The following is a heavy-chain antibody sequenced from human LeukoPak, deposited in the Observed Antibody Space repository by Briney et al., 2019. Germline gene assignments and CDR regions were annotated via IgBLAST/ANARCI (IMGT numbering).Heavy chain of an antibody. D-gene: IGHD6-13*01. CDR3: ARELVAAAGIHDY. V-gene: IGHV3-48*04. Sequence: GGSLRLSCAASGFTFSSYSMNWVRQAPGEGLEWVSYISSSSSGIYYADSVKGRFTISRDNAKNSLYLQMNSLRAEDTAVYYCARELVAAAGIHDYWGQGTLVTVSS. J-gene: IGHJ4*02. CDR1: GFTFSSYS. CDR2: ISSSSSGI.